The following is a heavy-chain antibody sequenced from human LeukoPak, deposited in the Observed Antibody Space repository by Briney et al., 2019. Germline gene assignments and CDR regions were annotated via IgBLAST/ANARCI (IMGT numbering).Heavy chain of an antibody. CDR1: GFTFSSYG. CDR2: IRYDGSNK. CDR3: AKDSPQYGSGSPILV. D-gene: IGHD3-10*01. J-gene: IGHJ3*01. Sequence: PGGSLRVSCAASGFTFSSYGMHWVRQAPGKGPEWVAFIRYDGSNKYYADPVKGRFTISRDNSKNTLYLQMNSLRAEDTAVYYCAKDSPQYGSGSPILVWGQGTMVTVSS. V-gene: IGHV3-30*02.